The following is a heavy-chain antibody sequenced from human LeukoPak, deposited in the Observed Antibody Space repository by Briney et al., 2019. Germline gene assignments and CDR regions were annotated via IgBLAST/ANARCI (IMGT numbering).Heavy chain of an antibody. CDR2: IWYDGSNK. Sequence: GGSLRLSCAASGFTFSRHAMHWVRQAPGKGLEWAAVIWYDGSNKYYADSVKGRSTISRDNSNNTLYLQLNSLRADDTAVYYCAKVTDSSGYFPSDYWGQGTLVTVSS. J-gene: IGHJ4*02. V-gene: IGHV3-33*06. CDR3: AKVTDSSGYFPSDY. D-gene: IGHD3-22*01. CDR1: GFTFSRHA.